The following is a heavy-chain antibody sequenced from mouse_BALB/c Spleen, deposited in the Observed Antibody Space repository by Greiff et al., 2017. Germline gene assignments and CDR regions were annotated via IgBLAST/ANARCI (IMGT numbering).Heavy chain of an antibody. D-gene: IGHD1-1*01. CDR3: TRDYGSSYGFAY. V-gene: IGHV1S81*02. J-gene: IGHJ3*01. CDR1: GYTFTSYY. Sequence: QVQLQQSGAELVKPGASVKLSCKASGYTFTSYYMYWVKQRPGQGLEWIGEINPSNGGTNFNEKFKSKATLTVDKSSSTAYMQLSSLTSEDSAVYYCTRDYGSSYGFAYWGQGTLVTVSA. CDR2: INPSNGGT.